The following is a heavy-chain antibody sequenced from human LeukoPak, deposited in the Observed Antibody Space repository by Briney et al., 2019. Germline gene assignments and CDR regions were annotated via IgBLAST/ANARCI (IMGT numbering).Heavy chain of an antibody. V-gene: IGHV3-21*01. J-gene: IGHJ5*02. CDR2: ISSSSSYI. D-gene: IGHD2-2*01. Sequence: GGSLRLSCAASGFTFSSYRMNWVRQAPGKGLEWVSSISSSSSYIYYADSVKGRFTISRDNAKNSLYLQMNSLRAEDTAVYYCASFTGAAAIGHWGQGTLVTVSS. CDR3: ASFTGAAAIGH. CDR1: GFTFSSYR.